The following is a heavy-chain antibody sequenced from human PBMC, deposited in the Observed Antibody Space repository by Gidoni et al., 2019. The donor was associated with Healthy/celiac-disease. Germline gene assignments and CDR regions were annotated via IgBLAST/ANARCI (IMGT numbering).Heavy chain of an antibody. D-gene: IGHD1-26*01. CDR3: ARDRHNSGSYFNGMDV. CDR1: GFTFSSYG. V-gene: IGHV3-33*01. CDR2: IWYDGSNK. J-gene: IGHJ6*02. Sequence: QVQLVESGGGVVQPGRSLRLSCAASGFTFSSYGMHWVRQAPGKGLEWVAVIWYDGSNKYYADSVKGRFTISRDNSKNTLYLQMNSLRAEDTAVYYCARDRHNSGSYFNGMDVWGQGTTVTVSS.